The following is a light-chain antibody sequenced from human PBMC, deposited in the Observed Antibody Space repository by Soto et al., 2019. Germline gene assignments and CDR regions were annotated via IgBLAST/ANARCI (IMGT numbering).Light chain of an antibody. V-gene: IGKV1-5*03. CDR2: KAS. CDR1: QTISSW. J-gene: IGKJ4*01. Sequence: DIQMTQSPSTLSGSVGDRVTIACRASQTISSWLAWYQQKPGKAPKLLIYKASTLKSGVPSRFSGSGSGTEFTLTISSLEPEDFAVYYCQQRSNWPPTFGGGTKVDIK. CDR3: QQRSNWPPT.